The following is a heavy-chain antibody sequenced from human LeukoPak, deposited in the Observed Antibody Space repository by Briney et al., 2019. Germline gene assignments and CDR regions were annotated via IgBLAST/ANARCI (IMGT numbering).Heavy chain of an antibody. J-gene: IGHJ6*03. D-gene: IGHD6-13*01. CDR2: ISSSSSYI. CDR1: GFTFSSYS. CDR3: ARVGFPQSSSSWLYYYYYYMDV. V-gene: IGHV3-21*01. Sequence: GGSLRLSCAASGFTFSSYSMNWVRQAPGKGLEWVSSISSSSSYIYYADSVKGRFTISRDNAKNSLYLQMNSLRAEDTAVYYCARVGFPQSSSSWLYYYYYYMDVWGKGTTVTVSS.